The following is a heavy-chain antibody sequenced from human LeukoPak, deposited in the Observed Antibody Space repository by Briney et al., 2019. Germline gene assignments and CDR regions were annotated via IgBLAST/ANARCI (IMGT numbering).Heavy chain of an antibody. CDR3: ARVRYNYGDSDY. CDR1: GYSIGSGYY. J-gene: IGHJ4*02. CDR2: IYHNGNT. V-gene: IGHV4-38-2*01. Sequence: TSSETLSLTCAVSGYSIGSGYYWGWIRQPPGKGLEWIGTIYHNGNTYYNPSLKSRVTISVDTSKNQFSLKLSSVTAADTAVYYCARVRYNYGDSDYWGQGTLVTVSS. D-gene: IGHD5-18*01.